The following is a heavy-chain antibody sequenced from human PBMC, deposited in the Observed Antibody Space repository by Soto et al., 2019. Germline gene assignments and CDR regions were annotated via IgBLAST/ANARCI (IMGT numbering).Heavy chain of an antibody. V-gene: IGHV4-59*08. CDR1: GGSISNYY. CDR3: ARQGLQLIHWFAS. D-gene: IGHD5-12*01. Sequence: QVQLQESGPGLVKPSETLSLTCTVSGGSISNYYWSWVRQPPGKGLEWIGYIYSSGSTNYNPSLKSRFHISVDQSTNRFSLKLYSATGAGTAVYYCARQGLQLIHWFASWGQGTLVTVSS. CDR2: IYSSGST. J-gene: IGHJ5*01.